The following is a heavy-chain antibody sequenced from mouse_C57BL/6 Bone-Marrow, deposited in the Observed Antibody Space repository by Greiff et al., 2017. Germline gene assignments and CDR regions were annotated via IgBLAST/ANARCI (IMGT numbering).Heavy chain of an antibody. V-gene: IGHV1-81*01. CDR1: GYTFTSYG. CDR3: ARAKQLRRESWFAY. D-gene: IGHD1-1*01. CDR2: IYPRSGNT. Sequence: VMLVESGAELARPGASVQLSCKASGYTFTSYGISWVKQRTGQGLEWIGEIYPRSGNTYYNEKFKGKATLTADKSSSTAYMELRSLTSEDSAVYFCARAKQLRRESWFAYWGQGTLVTVSA. J-gene: IGHJ3*01.